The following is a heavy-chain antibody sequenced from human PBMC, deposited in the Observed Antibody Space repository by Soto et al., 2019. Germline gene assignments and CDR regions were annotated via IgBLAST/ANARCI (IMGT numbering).Heavy chain of an antibody. CDR1: GFTFSSYS. Sequence: GGSLRLSCAASGFTFSSYSMNWVRQAPGKGLEWVSSISSSSSYIYYADSVKGRFTISRDNAKSSLYLQMNSLRAEDTAVYYCFAWLDPPDYIASDYWGQGTLVTVSS. CDR3: FAWLDPPDYIASDY. J-gene: IGHJ4*02. V-gene: IGHV3-21*01. CDR2: ISSSSSYI. D-gene: IGHD6-19*01.